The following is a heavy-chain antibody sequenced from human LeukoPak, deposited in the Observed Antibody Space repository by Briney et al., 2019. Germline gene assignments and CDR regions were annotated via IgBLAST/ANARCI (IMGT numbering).Heavy chain of an antibody. CDR2: IYYSGST. J-gene: IGHJ4*02. Sequence: SETLSLTCTVSGGSISSSSYYWGWIRQPPGKGLEWIGRIYYSGSTYYNPSLKGRVTISVDTSKNQFSLKLSSVTAADTAVYYYARIESITIFGVDITGDIDYWGQGTLVTVSS. D-gene: IGHD3-3*01. CDR1: GGSISSSSYY. V-gene: IGHV4-39*07. CDR3: ARIESITIFGVDITGDIDY.